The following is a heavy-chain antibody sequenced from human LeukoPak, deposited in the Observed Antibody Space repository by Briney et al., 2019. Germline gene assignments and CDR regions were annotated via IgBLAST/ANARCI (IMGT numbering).Heavy chain of an antibody. CDR1: GGSISSYY. CDR3: ARGAPRRSITIFGVVIILRDWFDP. Sequence: SETLSLTCTASGGSISSYYWSWIRQPPGKGLEWIGYIYYSGSTNYNPSLKSRVTISVDTSKNQFSLKLSSVTAADTAVYYCARGAPRRSITIFGVVIILRDWFDPWGQGTLVTVSS. D-gene: IGHD3-3*01. V-gene: IGHV4-59*12. CDR2: IYYSGST. J-gene: IGHJ5*02.